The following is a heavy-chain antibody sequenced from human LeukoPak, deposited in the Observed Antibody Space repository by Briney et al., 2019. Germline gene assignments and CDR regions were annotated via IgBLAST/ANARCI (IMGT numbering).Heavy chain of an antibody. CDR1: RFTFINAW. CDR2: IISKTDGGTT. V-gene: IGHV3-15*01. Sequence: GGSLRLSCAASRFTFINAWMNWVRQAPGKGLEWVGRIISKTDGGTTDYAAPVKGRFTISRDDSKNTLYLQMNSLKTEDTAVYYCTTRIGGYGSGSYFRDYHHMDVWGQGTMVTVTS. CDR3: TTRIGGYGSGSYFRDYHHMDV. J-gene: IGHJ6*02. D-gene: IGHD3-10*01.